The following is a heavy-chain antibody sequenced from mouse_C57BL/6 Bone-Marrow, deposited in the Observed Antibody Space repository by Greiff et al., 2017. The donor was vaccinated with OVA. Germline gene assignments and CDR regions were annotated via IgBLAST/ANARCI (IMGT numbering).Heavy chain of an antibody. J-gene: IGHJ3*01. CDR1: GFTFTDYY. CDR2: IRNKANGYTT. CDR3: ARLTGWFAY. V-gene: IGHV7-3*01. Sequence: EVQLVESGGGLVQPGGSLSLSCAASGFTFTDYYMSWVRQPPGKALEWLGFIRNKANGYTTEYSASVKGRFTISRDNSQSILYLQMNALRAEDSATYYCARLTGWFAYWGQGTLVTVSA.